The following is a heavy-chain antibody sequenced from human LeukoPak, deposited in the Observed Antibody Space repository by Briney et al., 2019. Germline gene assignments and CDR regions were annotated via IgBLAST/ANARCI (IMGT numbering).Heavy chain of an antibody. J-gene: IGHJ4*02. CDR3: ARAKNDYGGNFDY. D-gene: IGHD4-23*01. Sequence: KSSETLSLTCTVSGGSISSGGYYWSWIRQHPGKGLEWIGYIYYSGSTYYNPSLKSRVTISVDTSKNQFSLKLSSVTAADTAVYYCARAKNDYGGNFDYWGKGTLVTVSS. V-gene: IGHV4-31*03. CDR1: GGSISSGGYY. CDR2: IYYSGST.